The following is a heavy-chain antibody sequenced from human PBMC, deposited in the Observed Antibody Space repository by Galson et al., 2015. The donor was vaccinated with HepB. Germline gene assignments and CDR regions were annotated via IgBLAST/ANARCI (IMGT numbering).Heavy chain of an antibody. V-gene: IGHV1-69*13. CDR2: IIPIFGAP. Sequence: SVKVSCKASGGTFSNYAISWVRQAPGQGLEWMGGIIPIFGAPNYAQKFQGRVTITADESTSTAYMELTSLRSEDTAVYYCARNPSRAYDILTGDFDYWGQGTLVTVST. D-gene: IGHD3-9*01. CDR3: ARNPSRAYDILTGDFDY. CDR1: GGTFSNYA. J-gene: IGHJ4*02.